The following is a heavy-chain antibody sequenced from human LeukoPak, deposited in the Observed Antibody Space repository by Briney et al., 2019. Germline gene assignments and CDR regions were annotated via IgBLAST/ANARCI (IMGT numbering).Heavy chain of an antibody. Sequence: GGSLRLSCAASGFTFSSYAMSWVRQAPGKGLEWVSAISGSGGSTYYADSVKGRFTISRDNSKNTLYLQMNSLRAEDTAVYYCAKHGYYDSSGGNFDYWGQGTLVTVSS. CDR2: ISGSGGST. CDR1: GFTFSSYA. CDR3: AKHGYYDSSGGNFDY. D-gene: IGHD3-22*01. V-gene: IGHV3-23*01. J-gene: IGHJ4*02.